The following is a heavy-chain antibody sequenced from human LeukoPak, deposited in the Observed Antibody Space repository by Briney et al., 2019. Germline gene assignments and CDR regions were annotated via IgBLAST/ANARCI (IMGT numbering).Heavy chain of an antibody. CDR1: GFTLSSYA. V-gene: IGHV3-23*01. D-gene: IGHD3-3*01. CDR2: LTGGSGNT. Sequence: GGSLRLPCAASGFTLSSYAMSCLRQAPGKGLEWISALTGGSGNTYYADSVKGRFTISRDNSKNTLYLQMNSLRAEDTAVYYCARYKAFFGAFDIWGQGTMVSVSS. CDR3: ARYKAFFGAFDI. J-gene: IGHJ3*02.